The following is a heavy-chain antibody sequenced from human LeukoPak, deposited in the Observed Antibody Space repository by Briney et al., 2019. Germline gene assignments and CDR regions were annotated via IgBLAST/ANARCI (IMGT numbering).Heavy chain of an antibody. CDR1: GFTFSSYG. J-gene: IGHJ3*02. D-gene: IGHD5-18*01. CDR2: ISGSGGST. CDR3: AKDRRDTAYRRDAFDI. V-gene: IGHV3-23*01. Sequence: PGGSLRLSCAASGFTFSSYGMSWVRQAPGKGLEWVSAISGSGGSTYYADSVKGRFTISRDNSKNTLYLQMNSLRAEDTAVYYCAKDRRDTAYRRDAFDIWGQGTMVTVSS.